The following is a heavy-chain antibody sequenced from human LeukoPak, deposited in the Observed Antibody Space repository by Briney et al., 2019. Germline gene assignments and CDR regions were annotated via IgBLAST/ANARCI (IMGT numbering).Heavy chain of an antibody. V-gene: IGHV4-34*01. D-gene: IGHD6-6*01. J-gene: IGHJ4*02. Sequence: SETLSLTCAVYGGSFSGYYWSWIRQPPGKGLEWIGEINHSGSTNYNPSLKSRVTISVDTSKNQFSLILSSVTAADTAVYYCATQTIAALEAYFDYWGQGTLVTVSS. CDR1: GGSFSGYY. CDR2: INHSGST. CDR3: ATQTIAALEAYFDY.